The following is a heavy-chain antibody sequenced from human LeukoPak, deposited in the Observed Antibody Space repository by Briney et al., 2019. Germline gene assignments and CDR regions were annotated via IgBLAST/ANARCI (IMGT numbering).Heavy chain of an antibody. V-gene: IGHV1-46*01. D-gene: IGHD3-10*01. J-gene: IGHJ5*02. CDR2: INPSGGST. CDR1: GYTFTSYY. CDR3: ARVYYYGSGSYYNAANPGQGVYSLGDWFDP. Sequence: ASVKVSCKASGYTFTSYYMHWVRQAPGQGLEWMGIINPSGGSTSYAQKFQGRVTMTTDTSTSTAYMELRSLRSDDTAVYYCARVYYYGSGSYYNAANPGQGVYSLGDWFDPWGQGTLVTVSS.